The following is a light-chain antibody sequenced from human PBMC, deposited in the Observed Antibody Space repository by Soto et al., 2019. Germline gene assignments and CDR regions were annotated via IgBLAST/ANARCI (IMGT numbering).Light chain of an antibody. CDR1: SSDVGSYNL. Sequence: QSALTQPASVSGSPGQSITISCTGTSSDVGSYNLVSWYQHHPGKAPKLMIYEGSKRPSGVSTRFSGSNSGNTASLTISGLQTEDEADYYCCSYARSTSVVFGGGTKVTVL. CDR3: CSYARSTSVV. CDR2: EGS. V-gene: IGLV2-23*01. J-gene: IGLJ2*01.